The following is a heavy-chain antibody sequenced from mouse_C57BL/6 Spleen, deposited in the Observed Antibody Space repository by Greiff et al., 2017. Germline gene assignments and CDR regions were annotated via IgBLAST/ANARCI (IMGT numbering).Heavy chain of an antibody. J-gene: IGHJ2*01. V-gene: IGHV1-55*01. CDR3: ASKRGQGDY. CDR2: IYPGSGST. CDR1: GYTFTSYW. D-gene: IGHD3-3*01. Sequence: VKLQEPGAELVKPGASVKMSCKASGYTFTSYWITWVKQRPGQGLEWIGDIYPGSGSTNYNEKFKSKATLTVDTSSSTAYMQLSSLTAEDSAVYYGASKRGQGDYWGQGTTLTVSS.